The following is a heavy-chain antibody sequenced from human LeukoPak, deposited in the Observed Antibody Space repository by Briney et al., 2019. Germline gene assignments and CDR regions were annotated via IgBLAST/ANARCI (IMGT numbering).Heavy chain of an antibody. CDR2: ISYDGSNK. D-gene: IGHD6-19*01. CDR3: ANPAVARPGGDAFDI. Sequence: PGRSLRLSCAASGFTFSSYGMHWVRQAPGKGLEWVAVISYDGSNKYYADSVKGRFTISRDNSKNTLYLQMNSLRAEDTAVYYCANPAVARPGGDAFDIWGQGTMVTVSS. CDR1: GFTFSSYG. J-gene: IGHJ3*02. V-gene: IGHV3-30*18.